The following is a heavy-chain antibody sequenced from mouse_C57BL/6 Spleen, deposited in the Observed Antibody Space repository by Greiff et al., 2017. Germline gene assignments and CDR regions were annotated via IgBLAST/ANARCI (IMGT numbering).Heavy chain of an antibody. CDR1: GYSITSGYY. CDR2: ISYDGSN. V-gene: IGHV3-6*01. Sequence: VQLKESGPGLVKPSQSLSLTCSVTGYSITSGYYWNWIRQFPGNKLEWMGYISYDGSNNYNPSLKNRISITRDTSQNQFFLKLNSVTTEDTDTYYCARDPVPYYFDYWGQGTTLTVSS. CDR3: ARDPVPYYFDY. J-gene: IGHJ2*01.